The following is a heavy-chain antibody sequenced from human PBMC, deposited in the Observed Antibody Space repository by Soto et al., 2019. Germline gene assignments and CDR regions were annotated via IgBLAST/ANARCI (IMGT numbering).Heavy chain of an antibody. CDR3: ARDQGGSSSWYGYYYYYGMDV. CDR1: GGTFSSYA. Sequence: ASVKVSCKASGGTFSSYAISWVRQAPGQGLEWMGWISAYNGNTNYAQKLQGRVTMTTDTSTSTAYMELRSLRSDDTAVYYCARDQGGSSSWYGYYYYYGMDVWGQGTLVTVSS. CDR2: ISAYNGNT. D-gene: IGHD6-13*01. J-gene: IGHJ6*02. V-gene: IGHV1-18*01.